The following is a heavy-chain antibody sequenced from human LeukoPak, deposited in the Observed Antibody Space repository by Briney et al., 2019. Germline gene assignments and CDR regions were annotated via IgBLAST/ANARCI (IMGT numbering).Heavy chain of an antibody. CDR1: GFTFTNYA. Sequence: GGSLRLSCAASGFTFTNYAMSWVRQAPGKGLEWVSAISGNGGSTYYADSVKGRFTISRDNSKNTLYLQMNSLRAEDTAVYYCAKFRPISSVAGTIFHYWGQGALVTVSS. V-gene: IGHV3-23*01. CDR2: ISGNGGST. CDR3: AKFRPISSVAGTIFHY. J-gene: IGHJ4*02. D-gene: IGHD6-19*01.